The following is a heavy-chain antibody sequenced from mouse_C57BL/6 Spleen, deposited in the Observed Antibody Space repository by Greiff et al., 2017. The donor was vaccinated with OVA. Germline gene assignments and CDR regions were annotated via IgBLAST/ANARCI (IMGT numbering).Heavy chain of an antibody. V-gene: IGHV1-81*01. Sequence: QVQLQQSGAELARPGASVKLSCKASGYTFTSYGISWVKQRTGQGLEWIGEIYPRSGNTYYNEKFKGKATLTADKSSSTAYMELRSLTSEDSAVYFCARDGYDGGDYFDYWGQGTTRTVSS. CDR1: GYTFTSYG. CDR2: IYPRSGNT. CDR3: ARDGYDGGDYFDY. D-gene: IGHD2-2*01. J-gene: IGHJ2*01.